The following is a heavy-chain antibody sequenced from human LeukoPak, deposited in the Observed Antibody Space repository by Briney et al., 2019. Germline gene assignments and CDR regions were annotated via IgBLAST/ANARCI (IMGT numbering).Heavy chain of an antibody. Sequence: GGSLRLSCTASGFTFSNSAMHWVRQAPGKGLEWVAIISYDGTKTFYADSVKGRFAISRDSPGNMLYLQMNSLRAEDTAVYYCARDIDGYNTLDYWGQGTLVTVSS. CDR3: ARDIDGYNTLDY. CDR1: GFTFSNSA. J-gene: IGHJ4*02. V-gene: IGHV3-30*09. D-gene: IGHD5-24*01. CDR2: ISYDGTKT.